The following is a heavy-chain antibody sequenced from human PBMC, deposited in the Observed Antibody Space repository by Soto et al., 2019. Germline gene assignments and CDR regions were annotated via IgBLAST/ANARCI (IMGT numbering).Heavy chain of an antibody. Sequence: ASVKASCKDSGYTFTSYDINWARQATGQGLEWMGWMNPNSGNTGYAQKFQGRVTMTRNTSISTAYMELSSLRSEDTAVYYCARASTYYYDSSGYWYYYYGMDVWG. CDR2: MNPNSGNT. CDR1: GYTFTSYD. J-gene: IGHJ6*02. D-gene: IGHD3-22*01. CDR3: ARASTYYYDSSGYWYYYYGMDV. V-gene: IGHV1-8*01.